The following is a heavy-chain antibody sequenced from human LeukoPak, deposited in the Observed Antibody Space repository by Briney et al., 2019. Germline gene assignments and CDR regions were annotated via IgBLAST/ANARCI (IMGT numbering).Heavy chain of an antibody. V-gene: IGHV3-48*01. D-gene: IGHD7-27*01. CDR2: IRSRPSTI. J-gene: IGHJ4*02. CDR3: VRDHHWGFDS. CDR1: GFTFSSYW. Sequence: GGSLRLSCAASGFTFSSYWMSWVRQAPGKGLEWVSYIRSRPSTIYYADSVKGRFTISRDDAKNSLYLQMNSLRAEDTAIYYCVRDHHWGFDSWGQGTQVTVSS.